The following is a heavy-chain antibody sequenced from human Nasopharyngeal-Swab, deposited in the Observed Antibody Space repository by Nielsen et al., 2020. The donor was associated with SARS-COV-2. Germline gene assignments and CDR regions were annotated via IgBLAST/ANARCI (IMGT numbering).Heavy chain of an antibody. J-gene: IGHJ4*02. Sequence: SETLSLTSTVSGGSISSRDYYWSWIRQSPGKGLEWIGYIYYRGSTDYNPSLKSRVTMSVDTSKNEFSLKLMSVTASDTAAYYCARVRDNGYYFDCWGQGTQVTVSS. V-gene: IGHV4-30-4*01. CDR2: IYYRGST. CDR1: GGSISSRDYY. CDR3: ARVRDNGYYFDC. D-gene: IGHD5-24*01.